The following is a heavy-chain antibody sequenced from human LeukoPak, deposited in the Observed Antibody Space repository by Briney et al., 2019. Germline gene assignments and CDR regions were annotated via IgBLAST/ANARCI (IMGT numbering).Heavy chain of an antibody. J-gene: IGHJ4*02. CDR3: ARGGGWGSYHDRYFDY. V-gene: IGHV4-34*01. Sequence: SETLSLTCVVYGGSFSGYYWSWIRQPPGKGLEWIGEINHSGSTNYNPSLKSRVTISVDTSKNQFSLKLSSVTAADTAVYYCARGGGWGSYHDRYFDYWGQGTLVTVSS. CDR2: INHSGST. CDR1: GGSFSGYY. D-gene: IGHD3-16*02.